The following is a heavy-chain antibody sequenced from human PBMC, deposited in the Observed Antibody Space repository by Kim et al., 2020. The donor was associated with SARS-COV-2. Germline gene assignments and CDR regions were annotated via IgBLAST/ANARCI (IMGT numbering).Heavy chain of an antibody. CDR2: IWYDGSNK. CDR1: GFTFSSYG. D-gene: IGHD6-13*01. CDR3: ARGMSSSWYEYGYYYYGMDV. V-gene: IGHV3-33*01. J-gene: IGHJ6*02. Sequence: GGSLRLSCAASGFTFSSYGMHWVRQAPGKGLEWVAVIWYDGSNKYYADSVKGRFTISRDNSKNTLYLQMNSLRAEDTAVYYCARGMSSSWYEYGYYYYGMDVWGQGTTVTVSS.